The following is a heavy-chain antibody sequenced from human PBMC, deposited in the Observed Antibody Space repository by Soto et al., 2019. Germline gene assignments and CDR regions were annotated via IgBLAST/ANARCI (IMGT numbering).Heavy chain of an antibody. D-gene: IGHD3-3*01. V-gene: IGHV4-59*01. J-gene: IGHJ6*03. CDR1: GGSISSYY. CDR2: IYYSGST. CDR3: ARAGYDFWSGYYIPYSPGYYYYYYMDV. Sequence: SSETLSLTCTVSGGSISSYYWSWLRQPPGKGLEWIGYIYYSGSTNYNPSLKSRVTISVDTSKNQFSLKLSSVTAADTAVYYCARAGYDFWSGYYIPYSPGYYYYYYMDVWGKGTTVTVSS.